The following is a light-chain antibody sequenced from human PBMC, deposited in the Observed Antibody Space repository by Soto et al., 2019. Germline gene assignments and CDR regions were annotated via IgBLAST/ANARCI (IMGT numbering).Light chain of an antibody. CDR2: KAS. CDR3: QQYSSYYMYT. Sequence: DIQMTQSPSSLSGSVGDRVTITCRVSQSISDWLAWYQQKPGQAPKLLIYKASSLESGVPSRFSGSGSGTEFTLTISSLQPDDVATYYCQQYSSYYMYTFGQGTKVDI. J-gene: IGKJ2*01. V-gene: IGKV1-5*03. CDR1: QSISDW.